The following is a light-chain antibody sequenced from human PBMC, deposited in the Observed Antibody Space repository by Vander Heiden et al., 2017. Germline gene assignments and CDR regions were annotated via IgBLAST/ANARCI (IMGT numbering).Light chain of an antibody. CDR1: SSNIGSNY. V-gene: IGLV1-47*02. CDR3: AAWDDSLSGPV. Sequence: QSVLTQPPSASGPPGQRVTISCSGSSSNIGSNYVYWYQQLPGTAPKLRSYSNNQRPSGVPDRFSGSKSGTSASLAISGLRSEDEADYDCAAWDDSLSGPVFGGGTKLTVL. J-gene: IGLJ2*01. CDR2: SNN.